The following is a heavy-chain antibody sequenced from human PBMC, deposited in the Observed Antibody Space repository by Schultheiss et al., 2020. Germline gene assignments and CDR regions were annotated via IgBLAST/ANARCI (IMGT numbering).Heavy chain of an antibody. J-gene: IGHJ5*02. CDR2: IHHSGST. Sequence: SETLSLTCTVSGGSISSSSYYWGWIRQPPGKGLEWIGSIHHSGSTYYNPSLKSRVTISVDTSKNQFSLKLSSVTAADTAVYYCARGHESPSGCSGGSCYLSFDPWGQGTLVTVSS. CDR1: GGSISSSSYY. V-gene: IGHV4-39*07. D-gene: IGHD2-15*01. CDR3: ARGHESPSGCSGGSCYLSFDP.